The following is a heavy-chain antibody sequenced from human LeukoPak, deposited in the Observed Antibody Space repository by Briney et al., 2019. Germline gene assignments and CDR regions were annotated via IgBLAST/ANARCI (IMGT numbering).Heavy chain of an antibody. CDR1: GYTFTGYY. CDR3: ARDFGIAVAGRGDTKPDY. J-gene: IGHJ4*02. Sequence: GASVKVSCKASGYTFTGYYMHWVRQAPGQGLEWMGWINPNSGGTNYAQKFQGRVTMTRDTSISTAYMELSRLRSDDTAVYYCARDFGIAVAGRGDTKPDYWGQGTLVTVSS. CDR2: INPNSGGT. V-gene: IGHV1-2*02. D-gene: IGHD6-19*01.